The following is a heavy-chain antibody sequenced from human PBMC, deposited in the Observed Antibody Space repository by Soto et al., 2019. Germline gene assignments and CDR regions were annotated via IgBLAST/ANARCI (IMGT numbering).Heavy chain of an antibody. D-gene: IGHD1-26*01. V-gene: IGHV3-23*01. Sequence: GGSLRLSCAASGFTFSSYAMSWVRQAPGKGLEWVSAISGSGGSTYYADSVKGRFTISRDNSKNTLYLQMNSLRAEDTAVYYCAKDSSSGSYPNWFDPWGQGTLVTVSS. CDR1: GFTFSSYA. CDR3: AKDSSSGSYPNWFDP. J-gene: IGHJ5*02. CDR2: ISGSGGST.